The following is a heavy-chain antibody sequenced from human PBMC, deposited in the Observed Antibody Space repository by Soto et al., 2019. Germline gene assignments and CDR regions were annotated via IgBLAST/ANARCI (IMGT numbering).Heavy chain of an antibody. D-gene: IGHD3-16*01. V-gene: IGHV1-2*02. Sequence: QVHLIQSGAEVKKPGASVKVSCKASGYTFTESHIHWLRQAPGQGLEWMGWINPNSGGTNSPQKFLGRVTLTSDTSINTAYIELRRLTYDDTAVYYCSKGGRDGYNAWGQGTLVTVSS. J-gene: IGHJ5*02. CDR1: GYTFTESH. CDR2: INPNSGGT. CDR3: SKGGRDGYNA.